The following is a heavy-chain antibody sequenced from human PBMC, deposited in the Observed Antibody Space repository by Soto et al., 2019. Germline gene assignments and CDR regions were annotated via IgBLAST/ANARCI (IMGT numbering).Heavy chain of an antibody. V-gene: IGHV4-39*02. Sequence: PSETLSLTCSVSGGSISSNTYYWGWIRQPPGKGLEWIGNIYYSGSTYCNPSLKSRVTISVDTSKNHFSLKLSSVTAADTAVYYCTNSNWFDPWGQGTLVTSPQ. CDR2: IYYSGST. CDR1: GGSISSNTYY. CDR3: TNSNWFDP. D-gene: IGHD3-10*01. J-gene: IGHJ5*02.